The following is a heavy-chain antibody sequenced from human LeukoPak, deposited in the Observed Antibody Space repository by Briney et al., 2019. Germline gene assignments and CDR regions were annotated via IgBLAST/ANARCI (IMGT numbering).Heavy chain of an antibody. Sequence: GGSLRLSCAASGFTFSSYWMSWVRQAPGKGLEWVANIKQDGSEKYYVDSVKGRFTISRDNAKNSLYLQMNSLRAEDTAVYYCASSYYYGSGSYYDRNYYYGMDVWGKGTTVTVSS. CDR2: IKQDGSEK. CDR3: ASSYYYGSGSYYDRNYYYGMDV. D-gene: IGHD3-10*01. CDR1: GFTFSSYW. J-gene: IGHJ6*04. V-gene: IGHV3-7*03.